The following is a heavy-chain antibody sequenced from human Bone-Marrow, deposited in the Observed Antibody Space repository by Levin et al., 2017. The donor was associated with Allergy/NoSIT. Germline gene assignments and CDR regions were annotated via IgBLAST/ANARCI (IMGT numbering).Heavy chain of an antibody. D-gene: IGHD3-22*01. CDR2: IYGGGSI. V-gene: IGHV3-53*01. J-gene: IGHJ4*02. CDR3: ARASSGDYYNRGDY. Sequence: QTGGSLRLSCAASGFDVSSNYMSWVRQAPGKGLEWVSIIYGGGSIHYTDSVKGRFTISRDNSKNTLYLQMNSLRAEDTAVYYCARASSGDYYNRGDYWGQGTLVTVSS. CDR1: GFDVSSNY.